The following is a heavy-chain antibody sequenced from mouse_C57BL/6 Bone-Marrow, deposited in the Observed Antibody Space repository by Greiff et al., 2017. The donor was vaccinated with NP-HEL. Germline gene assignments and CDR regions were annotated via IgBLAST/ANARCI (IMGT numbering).Heavy chain of an antibody. V-gene: IGHV14-4*01. CDR3: TTSFGFAY. J-gene: IGHJ3*01. CDR2: IDPENCDT. Sequence: EVQLQESGAELVRPGASVKLSCTASGFHIKDDYMHWVKQRPEQGLEWIGWIDPENCDTEYASKFQGKATITADTSSNTADLQLSSLTSEDTAVYYCTTSFGFAYWGQGTLVTVSA. CDR1: GFHIKDDY.